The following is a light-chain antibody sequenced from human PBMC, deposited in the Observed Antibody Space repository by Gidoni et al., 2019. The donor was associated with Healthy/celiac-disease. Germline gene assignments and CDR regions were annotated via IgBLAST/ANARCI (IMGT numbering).Light chain of an antibody. CDR3: QQRSNWHT. Sequence: EIVWTQSPATLSLSPGEIATLSCSASQSVSSYLAWYQQTPGQAPRLLIYAASNRATGIPARFSGSWSGTDFTLTISRLEPEDFAVYYWQQRSNWHTFGQGTKLEIK. J-gene: IGKJ2*01. CDR1: QSVSSY. V-gene: IGKV3-11*01. CDR2: AAS.